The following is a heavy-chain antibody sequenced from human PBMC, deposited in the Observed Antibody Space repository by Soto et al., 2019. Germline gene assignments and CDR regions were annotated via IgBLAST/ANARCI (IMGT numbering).Heavy chain of an antibody. D-gene: IGHD3-16*02. CDR1: GDNFGDNFTSYW. CDR3: STGISCTRYMCPFYNYGLDV. J-gene: IGHJ6*02. V-gene: IGHV5-10-1*01. Sequence: GESLKISCXASGDNFGDNFTSYWVTWVRQVPGKGLEWMGRIAPGDSHTNYSPSFEGHVTISADKSIRTAYMRWNSLKTSDTAIYYCSTGISCTRYMCPFYNYGLDVWGQGTTVTVSS. CDR2: IAPGDSHT.